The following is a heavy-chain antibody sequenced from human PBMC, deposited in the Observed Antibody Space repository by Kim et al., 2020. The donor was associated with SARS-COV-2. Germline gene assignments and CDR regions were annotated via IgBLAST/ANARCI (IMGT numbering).Heavy chain of an antibody. J-gene: IGHJ6*02. CDR2: IYHSGST. CDR1: GGSISSGDYY. V-gene: IGHV4-30-4*01. D-gene: IGHD1-1*01. Sequence: SETLSLTCTVSGGSISSGDYYWSWIRQPPGKGLEWIGYIYHSGSTYYNPSLKSRVTISVDTSKNQFSLKLSSVTAADTAVYYCARAPGPYGMDVWGQGTTVTVSS. CDR3: ARAPGPYGMDV.